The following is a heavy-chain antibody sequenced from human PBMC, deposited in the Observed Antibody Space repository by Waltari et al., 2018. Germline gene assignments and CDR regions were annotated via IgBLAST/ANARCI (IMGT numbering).Heavy chain of an antibody. J-gene: IGHJ4*02. V-gene: IGHV3-48*03. CDR1: GFTCRCYE. CDR2: ISSSCSTI. Sequence: EVQLVESGGGLVQPGGSLRLSCAASGFTCRCYEMNRVCQATRKGLEWVSYISSSCSTIYYADSVKGRFTISRDNTKNSLYLQMNSLRAEDTAVYYCARPYSSSWSWDYWGQGTLVTVSS. CDR3: ARPYSSSWSWDY. D-gene: IGHD6-13*01.